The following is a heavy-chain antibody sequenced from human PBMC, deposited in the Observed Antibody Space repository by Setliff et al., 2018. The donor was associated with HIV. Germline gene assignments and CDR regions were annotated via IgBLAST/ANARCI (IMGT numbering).Heavy chain of an antibody. CDR2: ISTYKGNT. J-gene: IGHJ4*02. D-gene: IGHD1-1*01. V-gene: IGHV1-18*04. CDR3: ARRARESTALHSDWNDVLFFDY. CDR1: GYTFTSYG. Sequence: ASVKVSCKASGYTFTSYGISWVRRAPGQGLEWMGWISTYKGNTNYAQKLQGRVTMTTDTPTSTAYMELRSLRSDDTAVYYCARRARESTALHSDWNDVLFFDYWGQGTLVTVSS.